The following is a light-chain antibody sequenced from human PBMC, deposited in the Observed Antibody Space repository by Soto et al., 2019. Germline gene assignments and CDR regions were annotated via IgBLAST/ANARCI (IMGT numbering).Light chain of an antibody. V-gene: IGKV3-15*01. J-gene: IGKJ2*01. CDR1: QAIRTN. CDR3: QQYNHWPPGYT. CDR2: GSS. Sequence: EIVMTQDPVSLSVSPGERVTLFCRASQAIRTNLAWYQQKVGQAPRLLIYGSSTRATGIPARFSGSGSGTEFTLTISSLQSEDFAVYYCQQYNHWPPGYTFGQGTKVDIK.